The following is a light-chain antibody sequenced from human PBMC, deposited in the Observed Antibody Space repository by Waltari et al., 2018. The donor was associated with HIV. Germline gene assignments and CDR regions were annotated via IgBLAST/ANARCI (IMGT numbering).Light chain of an antibody. Sequence: DIVMTQSPDSLAVSLGERATINCKSRQSILSTAGNRHYLAWYQQRPGQAPNLLIYWASTRASGVPDRFSGSGSGTDFTLTISSLQAEDVAVYYCQQYYDTPYTFGQGTKLDI. V-gene: IGKV4-1*01. J-gene: IGKJ2*01. CDR2: WAS. CDR1: QSILSTAGNRHY. CDR3: QQYYDTPYT.